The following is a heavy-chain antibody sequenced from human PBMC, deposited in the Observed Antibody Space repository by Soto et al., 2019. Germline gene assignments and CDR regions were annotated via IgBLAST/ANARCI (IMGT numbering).Heavy chain of an antibody. V-gene: IGHV4-59*12. J-gene: IGHJ4*02. CDR2: IYYSGST. D-gene: IGHD3-22*01. Sequence: PSETLSLTCTVSGGSISSYYWSWIRQPPGKGLEWIGYIYYSGSTNYNPSLKSRVTISVDTSKNQFSLKLNSMTAADTAVYYCARSMHYSDGSNYTPFDYWGQGTLVTVSS. CDR3: ARSMHYSDGSNYTPFDY. CDR1: GGSISSYY.